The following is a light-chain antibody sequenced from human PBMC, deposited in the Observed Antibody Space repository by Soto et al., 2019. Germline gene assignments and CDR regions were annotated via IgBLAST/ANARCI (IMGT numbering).Light chain of an antibody. CDR3: SLYAGGNNVI. J-gene: IGLJ2*01. CDR2: EVT. CDR1: SSDVGSYVF. V-gene: IGLV2-8*01. Sequence: QSALTQPPSASGSPGQSVAISCTGTSSDVGSYVFVSWYQQHPGKAPKLIIYEVTKRPSGVPDRFSGSKSGNTASLTVSGLQVEDEADYYCSLYAGGNNVIFGRGTKVTVL.